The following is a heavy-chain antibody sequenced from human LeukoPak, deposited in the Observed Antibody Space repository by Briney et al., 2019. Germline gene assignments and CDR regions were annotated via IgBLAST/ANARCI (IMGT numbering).Heavy chain of an antibody. D-gene: IGHD6-13*01. V-gene: IGHV3-23*01. CDR2: ITNSGGST. CDR1: GFTFRKYW. J-gene: IGHJ5*02. Sequence: GGSLRLSCVASGFTFRKYWLHWVRQAPGKGLEWVSSITNSGGSTSYADSVKGRFSISRDNSKSTLHLQMNRLRVEDTAVYYCAIHRGRSWNGVWLDPWGQGALVTVSS. CDR3: AIHRGRSWNGVWLDP.